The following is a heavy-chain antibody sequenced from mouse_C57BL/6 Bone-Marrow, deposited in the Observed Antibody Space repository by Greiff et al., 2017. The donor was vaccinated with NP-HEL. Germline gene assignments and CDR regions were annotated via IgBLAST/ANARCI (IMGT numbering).Heavy chain of an antibody. J-gene: IGHJ4*01. CDR3: AISWAYGPPMDY. D-gene: IGHD1-1*01. Sequence: VKLQQPGAELVKPGASVKVSCKASGYTFTSYWMHWVKQRPGQGLEWIGRIHPSDSDTNYNQKFKGKATLTVDKSSSTAYMQLSSLTSEYSAVYYCAISWAYGPPMDYWGQGTSVTVSS. V-gene: IGHV1-74*04. CDR1: GYTFTSYW. CDR2: IHPSDSDT.